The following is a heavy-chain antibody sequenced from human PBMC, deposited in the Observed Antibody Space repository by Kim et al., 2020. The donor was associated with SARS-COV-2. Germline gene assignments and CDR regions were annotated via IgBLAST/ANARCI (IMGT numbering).Heavy chain of an antibody. J-gene: IGHJ4*02. Sequence: ASVKVSCKASGYTFTSYGISWVRQAPGQGLEWMGWISAYNGNTNYAQKLQGRVTMTTDTSTSTAYMELRSLRSDDTVVYYCARDQVMITFGGVIASYYFDYWGQGTLVPVSS. D-gene: IGHD3-16*02. CDR3: ARDQVMITFGGVIASYYFDY. CDR1: GYTFTSYG. CDR2: ISAYNGNT. V-gene: IGHV1-18*01.